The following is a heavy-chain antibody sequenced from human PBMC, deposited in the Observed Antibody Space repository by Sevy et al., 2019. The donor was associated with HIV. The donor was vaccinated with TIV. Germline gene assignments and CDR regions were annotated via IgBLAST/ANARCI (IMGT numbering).Heavy chain of an antibody. CDR2: INNGGDST. D-gene: IGHD3-16*01. J-gene: IGHJ4*02. Sequence: GGSLRLSCAASGFSFSSYAISWVRQAPGKGLEWVSSINNGGDSTYYADSVKGRFTISSDNSKNTLNLQMNSLRVEDTAVYYCARGAGGQPFDYWGQGTPVTVSS. CDR1: GFSFSSYA. V-gene: IGHV3-23*01. CDR3: ARGAGGQPFDY.